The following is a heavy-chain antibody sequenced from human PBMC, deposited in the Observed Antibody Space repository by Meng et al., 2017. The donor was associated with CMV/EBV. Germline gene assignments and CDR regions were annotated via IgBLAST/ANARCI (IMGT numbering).Heavy chain of an antibody. CDR3: AKGSYHDY. CDR2: ISWNSGSI. CDR1: GFTFDDYA. J-gene: IGHJ4*02. Sequence: SLKISCAASGFTFDDYAMHWVRQAPGKGLEWVSGISWNSGSIGYADSVKGRFTISRDNAKNSLYLQMNSLRAEDTALYYCAKGSYHDYWGQGTLVTVS. V-gene: IGHV3-9*01. D-gene: IGHD1-26*01.